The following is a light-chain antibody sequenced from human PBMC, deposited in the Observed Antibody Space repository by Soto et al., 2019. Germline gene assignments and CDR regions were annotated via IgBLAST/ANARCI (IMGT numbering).Light chain of an antibody. J-gene: IGKJ3*01. CDR2: SAS. Sequence: ETVLTQSPGTLSLSPGERATLSCRASQSVINSYLAWYQQRPGQAPRLLIYSASTRATGTPERFSGSGSGTDFTLTISRLDPEDFAVYYCQQYGTSPSLFTFGPGTKVDIK. CDR3: QQYGTSPSLFT. V-gene: IGKV3-20*01. CDR1: QSVINSY.